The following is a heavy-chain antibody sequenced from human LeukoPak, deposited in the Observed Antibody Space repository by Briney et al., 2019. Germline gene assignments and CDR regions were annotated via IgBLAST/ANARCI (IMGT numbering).Heavy chain of an antibody. CDR2: ISARGDSK. Sequence: GRCLRPAWPASTFSFTNNSMTWVSQAQGEGLECDSGISARGDSKYYADSVKGRFTISRDNSKNTLYLQLNSLRAEDTAIYYCAKWGYGSGRNNAFDIWGQGTMVTVSS. D-gene: IGHD3-10*01. J-gene: IGHJ3*02. V-gene: IGHV3-23*01. CDR3: AKWGYGSGRNNAFDI. CDR1: TFSFTNNS.